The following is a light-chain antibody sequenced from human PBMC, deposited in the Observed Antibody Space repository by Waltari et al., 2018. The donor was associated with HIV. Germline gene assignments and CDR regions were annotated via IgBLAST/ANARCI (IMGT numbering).Light chain of an antibody. V-gene: IGKV3-15*01. J-gene: IGKJ1*01. Sequence: EILLTQSPATLSVSPGERATLSCRASQSVSTNLAWYQRKPGQAPRLPIYGASTRATGIPARFSGSGSGTEFTLTIGSLQSEDFAVYFCQQYNNWPGTFGQGTKVEIK. CDR3: QQYNNWPGT. CDR2: GAS. CDR1: QSVSTN.